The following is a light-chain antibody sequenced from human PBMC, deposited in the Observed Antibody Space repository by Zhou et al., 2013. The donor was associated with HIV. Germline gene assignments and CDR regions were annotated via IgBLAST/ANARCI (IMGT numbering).Light chain of an antibody. CDR2: GAS. V-gene: IGKV1-39*01. Sequence: DIEMTQSPSSLSASVGDRVTITCRASRSISTYLNWYQKKPGKAPKLLIFGASSLQSGVPSRFSGGGSGTDFTLTISSVRPEDFATYYCQQSYNIPRTFGQGTKLEIK. CDR1: RSISTY. CDR3: QQSYNIPRT. J-gene: IGKJ2*01.